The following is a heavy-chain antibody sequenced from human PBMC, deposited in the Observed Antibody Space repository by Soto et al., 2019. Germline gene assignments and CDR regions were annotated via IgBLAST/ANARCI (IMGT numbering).Heavy chain of an antibody. CDR3: GRGRRGELVVFY. Sequence: QVQLVQSGAEVKKSGASVKVSCKASGYTFTGYYIHWVRQAPGQGLEWMGEIGPNRGDTKYAQKFQGRITMTRDTSISTVYMELRNLSPDDAAVYYCGRGRRGELVVFYWGQGTLVTVYS. CDR1: GYTFTGYY. V-gene: IGHV1-2*02. D-gene: IGHD1-7*01. CDR2: IGPNRGDT. J-gene: IGHJ4*02.